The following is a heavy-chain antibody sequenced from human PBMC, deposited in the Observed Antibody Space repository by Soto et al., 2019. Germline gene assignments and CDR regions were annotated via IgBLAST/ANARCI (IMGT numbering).Heavy chain of an antibody. V-gene: IGHV1-69*12. CDR2: IIPICGTA. CDR1: GGTFSRYA. Sequence: QVQLVQSGAEVKKPGSSVKVSCKASGGTFSRYAISWVRQAPGQGLELMGGIIPICGTANYAQQFQVRVTITADESTSTAYMELSSLRSEDTALYYCARHVPAAGYYSGMDVWGQGTTVTVSS. J-gene: IGHJ6*02. D-gene: IGHD2-2*01. CDR3: ARHVPAAGYYSGMDV.